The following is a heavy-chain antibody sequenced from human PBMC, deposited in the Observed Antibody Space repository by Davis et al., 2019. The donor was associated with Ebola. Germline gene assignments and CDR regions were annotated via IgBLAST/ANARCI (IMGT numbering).Heavy chain of an antibody. D-gene: IGHD6-19*01. CDR3: ARNTALGYSSAPYYFDY. J-gene: IGHJ4*02. CDR2: IIPILGIA. Sequence: SVQVSCKASGGTFSSYAISWVRQAPGQGLEWMGGIIPILGIANYAQKFQGRVTITADESTSTAYMELSSLRSEDTAVYYCARNTALGYSSAPYYFDYWGQGTLVTVSS. CDR1: GGTFSSYA. V-gene: IGHV1-69*10.